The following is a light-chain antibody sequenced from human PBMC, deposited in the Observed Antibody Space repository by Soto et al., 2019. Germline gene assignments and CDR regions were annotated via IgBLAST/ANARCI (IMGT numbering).Light chain of an antibody. CDR1: QTISSC. J-gene: IGKJ1*01. CDR3: QHYNSYSEA. Sequence: DIQMTQSPSTLSGSLGDRVTITCLASQTISSCLAWYQQKPGKAPNRRIYAASTLKSGVPSRFSGSGSGTEFTLNISSLQTDDFATYSCQHYNSYSEAFGQGTKVEPK. V-gene: IGKV1-5*03. CDR2: AAS.